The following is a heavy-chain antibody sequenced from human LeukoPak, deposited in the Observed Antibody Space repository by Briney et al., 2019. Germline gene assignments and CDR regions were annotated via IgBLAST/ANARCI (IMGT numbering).Heavy chain of an antibody. J-gene: IGHJ4*02. D-gene: IGHD6-13*01. CDR3: ARAKQQLGAYYFDY. CDR1: GGSISSYY. V-gene: IGHV4-59*01. Sequence: ETLSLTCTVSGGSISSYYWSWIRQPPGKGLEWIGYIYYSGSTDYNPSLKSRVTISVDTSKNQFSLKLSSVTAADTAVYYCARAKQQLGAYYFDYWGQGTLVTVSS. CDR2: IYYSGST.